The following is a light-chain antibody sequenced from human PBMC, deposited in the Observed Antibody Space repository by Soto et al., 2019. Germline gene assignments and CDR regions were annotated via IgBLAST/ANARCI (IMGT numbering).Light chain of an antibody. CDR1: SSDVGGYNY. CDR3: SSYAGGNVVV. CDR2: DVS. V-gene: IGLV2-8*01. J-gene: IGLJ2*01. Sequence: QSALTQPPSASGSPGQSVTISCTGTSSDVGGYNYVCWYQQYPGKAPKLMIYDVSKRPSGVADRFSGSKLGNTASLTVSGIQAEDEADYYCSSYAGGNVVVFGGGTKLTVL.